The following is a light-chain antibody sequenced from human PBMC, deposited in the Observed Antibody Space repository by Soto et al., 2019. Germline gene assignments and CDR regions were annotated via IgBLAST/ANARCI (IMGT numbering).Light chain of an antibody. V-gene: IGKV1-39*01. CDR1: QSISSD. Sequence: DIQMTQSPSSLSASVGDRVTITCRASQSISSDLDWYQQKPGKAPKRLIYAASSLQSGVPSRFSGSGSGTDFTLTISSLQPEDFATYYCQQRNSTPLTFGGGTKLEIK. CDR3: QQRNSTPLT. J-gene: IGKJ4*01. CDR2: AAS.